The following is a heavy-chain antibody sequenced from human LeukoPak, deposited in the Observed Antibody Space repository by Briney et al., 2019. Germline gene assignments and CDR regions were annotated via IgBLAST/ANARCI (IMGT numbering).Heavy chain of an antibody. D-gene: IGHD6-19*01. CDR3: AGLAYSSLLGDY. J-gene: IGHJ4*02. CDR2: LHGRGYT. CDR1: EFSVSGDY. Sequence: GGSLRLSCAASEFSVSGDYMTWVRQAPGKGLEWVSVLHGRGYTYYADPVKGRFTISRDNSKNTLYLQMNSLRTEDTAVYHCAGLAYSSLLGDYWGQGTLVAVSS. V-gene: IGHV3-66*02.